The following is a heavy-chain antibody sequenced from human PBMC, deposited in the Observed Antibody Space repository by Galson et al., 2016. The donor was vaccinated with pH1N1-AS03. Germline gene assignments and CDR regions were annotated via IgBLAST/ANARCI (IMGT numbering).Heavy chain of an antibody. V-gene: IGHV3-23*01. CDR1: GVIFSNYQ. D-gene: IGHD3-10*01. Sequence: SLRLSCAASGVIFSNYQMSWVRQAPGTGLEWVSTYGGSDENTYYADSVKGRFTISRDSSKNTLYLQTKTLSAEDTALYYCTTVDGTYYNGASWGQGSLVTVSS. CDR3: TTVDGTYYNGAS. CDR2: YGGSDENT. J-gene: IGHJ1*01.